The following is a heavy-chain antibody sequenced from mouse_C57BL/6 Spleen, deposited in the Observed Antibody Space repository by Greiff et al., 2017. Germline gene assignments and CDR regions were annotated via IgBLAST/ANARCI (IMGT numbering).Heavy chain of an antibody. Sequence: EVKLVESGTVLARPGASVKMSCKTSGYTFTSYWMHWVKQRPGQGLEWIGAIYPGNSDTSYNQKFKGKAKLTAVTSASTAYMELSSLTNEDSAVYYCTRPYDYDVLFAYWGQGTLVTVSA. V-gene: IGHV1-5*01. J-gene: IGHJ3*01. CDR1: GYTFTSYW. D-gene: IGHD2-4*01. CDR2: IYPGNSDT. CDR3: TRPYDYDVLFAY.